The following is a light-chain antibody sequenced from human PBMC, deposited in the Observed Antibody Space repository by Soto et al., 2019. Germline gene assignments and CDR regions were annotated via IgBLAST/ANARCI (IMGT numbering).Light chain of an antibody. V-gene: IGLV4-69*01. J-gene: IGLJ1*01. Sequence: QPVLSQSPSASASLGASVKLTCTLSSGHRTYAIAWHQQQPEKGPRYLMKVNSDGSHSKGDGIPDRFSGSSSGAERYLTISSLQSDDEADYYCQTWGHGIGLVFGIVTKLSVL. CDR1: SGHRTYA. CDR3: QTWGHGIGLV. CDR2: VNSDGSH.